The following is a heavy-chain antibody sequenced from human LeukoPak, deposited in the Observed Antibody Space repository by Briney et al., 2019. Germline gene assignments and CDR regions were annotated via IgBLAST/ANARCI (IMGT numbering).Heavy chain of an antibody. V-gene: IGHV5-51*01. CDR2: IYPADSDT. J-gene: IGHJ6*02. CDR3: ARQSSDSDYGSSMDV. Sequence: GESLKISCKGSAYMFANYWIGWVRQMPGKGLEWMGIIYPADSDTRYSPSFQGQVNMSVDKSTSTAFLHWGSLKVSDTAIYYCARQSSDSDYGSSMDVWGQGTTVTVSS. CDR1: AYMFANYW. D-gene: IGHD4-17*01.